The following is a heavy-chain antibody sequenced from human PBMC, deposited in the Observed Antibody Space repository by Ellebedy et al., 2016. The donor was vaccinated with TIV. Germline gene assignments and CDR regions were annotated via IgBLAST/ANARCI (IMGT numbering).Heavy chain of an antibody. CDR1: GFTFSSRA. CDR2: ISYDGSNK. V-gene: IGHV3-30*03. Sequence: GGSLRLSXAASGFTFSSRAMHWVRQAPGKGLEWVAYISYDGSNKYYAEPVKGRFTISRDNSKNTLYLQMDSLRAEDTAVFYCVTKFGESENYWGQGTLVTVSS. D-gene: IGHD3-10*01. CDR3: VTKFGESENY. J-gene: IGHJ4*02.